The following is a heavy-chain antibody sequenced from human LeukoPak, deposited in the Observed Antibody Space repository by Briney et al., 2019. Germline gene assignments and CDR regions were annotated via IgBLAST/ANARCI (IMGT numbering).Heavy chain of an antibody. CDR1: GGSVSRYY. CDR2: INHSGST. J-gene: IGHJ4*02. Sequence: SETLSLTCTVSGGSVSRYYWSWIRQPPGKGLEWIGEINHSGSTNYNPSLKSRVTISVDTSKNQFSLKLSSVTAADTAVYYCARRKAGLRYFDWLLKGYFDYWGQGTLVTVSS. D-gene: IGHD3-9*01. V-gene: IGHV4-34*01. CDR3: ARRKAGLRYFDWLLKGYFDY.